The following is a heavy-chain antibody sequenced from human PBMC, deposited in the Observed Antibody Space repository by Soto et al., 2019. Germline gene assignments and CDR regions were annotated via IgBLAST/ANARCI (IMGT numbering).Heavy chain of an antibody. CDR1: GGSFTSNNW. J-gene: IGHJ4*02. V-gene: IGHV4-4*02. D-gene: IGHD1-7*01. CDR2: IYRTGST. CDR3: ASRDPGTSVDY. Sequence: QVQLQESGPGLVKPSGTLSLTCAVSGGSFTSNNWWTWVRQPPGQGLEWIGEIYRTGSTNYNPSLKSRVTMSLDKSENQFSLKVTSLTAADTAVYYCASRDPGTSVDYWGRGTLVTVSS.